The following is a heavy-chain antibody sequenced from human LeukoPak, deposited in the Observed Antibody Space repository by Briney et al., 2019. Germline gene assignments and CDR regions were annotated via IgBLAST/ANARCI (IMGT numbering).Heavy chain of an antibody. J-gene: IGHJ5*02. Sequence: PSQTLSLTCTVSGGSISSGSYYWSWIRQPAGKGLEWIGRIYTSGSTNYNPSLKSRVTISVDTSKNQFSLKLSSVTAADTAVYYCAGVVGCSSTSCYRNWFDPWGQGTLVTVSS. V-gene: IGHV4-61*02. CDR1: GGSISSGSYY. D-gene: IGHD2-2*01. CDR3: AGVVGCSSTSCYRNWFDP. CDR2: IYTSGST.